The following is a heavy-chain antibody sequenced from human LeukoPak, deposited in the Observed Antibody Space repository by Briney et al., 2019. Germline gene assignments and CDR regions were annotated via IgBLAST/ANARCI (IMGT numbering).Heavy chain of an antibody. D-gene: IGHD3-3*01. CDR1: GYTFTGYY. J-gene: IGHJ3*02. CDR2: INPDSGGT. CDR3: ASKVFGVVSSADDAFDI. V-gene: IGHV1-2*02. Sequence: ASVKVSCKASGYTFTGYYMHWVRQAPGQGLEWMGWINPDSGGTNYAQKFQGRVTMTRDTSISTAYMELSRLRSDDTAVYYCASKVFGVVSSADDAFDIWGQGTMVTVSS.